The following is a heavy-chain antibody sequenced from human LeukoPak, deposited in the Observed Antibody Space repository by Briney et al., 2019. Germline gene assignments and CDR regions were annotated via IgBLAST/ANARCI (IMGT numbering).Heavy chain of an antibody. J-gene: IGHJ4*02. CDR1: GYSISNTYY. V-gene: IGHV4-38-2*01. Sequence: SETLSLTCAVSGYSISNTYYWGWIRQPPGKGLEWIGSIYNSGSTHYNPSLKSRVTLSVDTSMNQFSLKLSSVTAADTAVYYCARNSSGIHFDYWGRGTLVTVSS. CDR3: ARNSSGIHFDY. CDR2: IYNSGST. D-gene: IGHD3-22*01.